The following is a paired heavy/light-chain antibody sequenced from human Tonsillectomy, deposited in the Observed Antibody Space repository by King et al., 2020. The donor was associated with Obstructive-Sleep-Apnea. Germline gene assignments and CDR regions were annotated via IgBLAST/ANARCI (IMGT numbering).Light chain of an antibody. Sequence: DIQMTQSPSSLSASVGDRVTITCRASQGIRNDLGWYQQKPGKAPKRLIYAASSLQSGVPSRFSGSGSGTEFTLTISSLQPEDFATYYCLQHNTYPFTFGQGTKLEIK. V-gene: IGKV1-17*01. CDR2: AAS. CDR3: LQHNTYPFT. J-gene: IGKJ2*01. CDR1: QGIRND.
Heavy chain of an antibody. V-gene: IGHV1-24*01. CDR1: GYTLTEIS. Sequence: QVQLVQSGAEVKKPGASVKVSCKVSGYTLTEISVHWVRQPPGKGLEWMGGFDPEDGETIYAQKFQGRVTMTEDTVTDTAYMELSSLRSEDTAIYYCATRYTSSWYGYFDYWGQGTLVTVSS. CDR2: FDPEDGET. D-gene: IGHD6-13*01. CDR3: ATRYTSSWYGYFDY. J-gene: IGHJ4*02.